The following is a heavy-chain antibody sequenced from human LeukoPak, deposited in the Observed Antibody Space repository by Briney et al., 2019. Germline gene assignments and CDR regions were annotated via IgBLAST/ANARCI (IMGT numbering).Heavy chain of an antibody. D-gene: IGHD3-22*01. J-gene: IGHJ3*02. CDR3: ARHTDYYDSSGYYYPYAFDI. CDR1: GYTFTGYY. V-gene: IGHV1-2*02. Sequence: GASVKVSCKASGYTFTGYYMHRVRQAPGQGLEWMGWINPNSGGTNYAQKFQGRVTMTRDTSISTAYMELSRLRSDDTAVYYCARHTDYYDSSGYYYPYAFDIWGQGTMVTVSS. CDR2: INPNSGGT.